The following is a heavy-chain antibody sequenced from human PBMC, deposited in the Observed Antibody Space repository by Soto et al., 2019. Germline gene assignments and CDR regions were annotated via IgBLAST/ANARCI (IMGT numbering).Heavy chain of an antibody. V-gene: IGHV3-33*01. Sequence: QVQLVESGGGVVQPGRSLRLSCAASGFTFSSYGMHWVRQAPGKGLEWVAVIWYDGSNKYYADPVKGRFTISRDNSKNTLYLQMNSLRAEDTAVYYCARERIAAAGTGWFDPWGQGTLVTVSS. CDR3: ARERIAAAGTGWFDP. J-gene: IGHJ5*02. CDR1: GFTFSSYG. D-gene: IGHD6-13*01. CDR2: IWYDGSNK.